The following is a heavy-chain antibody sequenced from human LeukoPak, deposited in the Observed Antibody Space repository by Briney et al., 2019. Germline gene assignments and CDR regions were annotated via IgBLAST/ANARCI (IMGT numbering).Heavy chain of an antibody. V-gene: IGHV4-38-2*02. D-gene: IGHD3-10*01. J-gene: IGHJ5*02. CDR2: IYHSGST. CDR3: ASSYGSGSYLMGWFDP. CDR1: GYSISSGYY. Sequence: SETLSLTCTVSGYSISSGYYWVWIRQPPGKGLEWIGSIYHSGSTYYNPSLKSRVTISVDTSKNQFSLKLSSVTAADTAVYYCASSYGSGSYLMGWFDPWGQGTLVTVSS.